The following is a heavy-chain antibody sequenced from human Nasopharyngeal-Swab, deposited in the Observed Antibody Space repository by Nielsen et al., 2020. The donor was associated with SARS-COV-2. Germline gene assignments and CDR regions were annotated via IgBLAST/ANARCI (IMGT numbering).Heavy chain of an antibody. CDR2: ISSSSSYI. CDR3: ARDPPLRLGELSWM. J-gene: IGHJ4*02. Sequence: GVLKISCAASGFTFSSYSMNWVRQAPGKGLEWVSSISSSSSYIYYADSVKGRFTISRDNAKNSLYLQMNSLRAEDTAVYYCARDPPLRLGELSWMGGQGTLVTVSS. D-gene: IGHD3-16*02. CDR1: GFTFSSYS. V-gene: IGHV3-21*01.